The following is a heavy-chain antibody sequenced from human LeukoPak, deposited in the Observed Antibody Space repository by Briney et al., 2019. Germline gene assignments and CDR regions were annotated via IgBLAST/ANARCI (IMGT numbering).Heavy chain of an antibody. V-gene: IGHV4-34*01. CDR1: GGSISSYY. Sequence: SETLSLTCTVSGGSISSYYWSWIRQPPGKGLEWIGEINHSGSTNYNPSLKSRVTISVDTSKNQFSLKLSSVTAADTAVYYCARARYDSSGYRFDYWGQGTLVTVSS. J-gene: IGHJ4*02. CDR2: INHSGST. CDR3: ARARYDSSGYRFDY. D-gene: IGHD3-22*01.